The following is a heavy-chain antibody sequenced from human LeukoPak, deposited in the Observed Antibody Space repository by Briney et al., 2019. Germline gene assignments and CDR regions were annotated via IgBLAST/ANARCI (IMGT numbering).Heavy chain of an antibody. CDR3: ARRTITMVRGVIYYYGMDV. CDR1: GGPFSSYA. CDR2: IIPIFGTA. D-gene: IGHD3-10*01. Sequence: SVKVSFKASGGPFSSYAISRVRQAPGQGLEWMGGIIPIFGTANYAQKFQGRVTITADESTSTAYMELSSLRSEDTAVYYCARRTITMVRGVIYYYGMDVWGKGTTVTVSS. J-gene: IGHJ6*04. V-gene: IGHV1-69*01.